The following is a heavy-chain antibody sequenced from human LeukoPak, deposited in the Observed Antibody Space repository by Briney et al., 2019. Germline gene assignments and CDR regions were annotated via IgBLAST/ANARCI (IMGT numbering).Heavy chain of an antibody. Sequence: GGSLRLSCAASGFTFSSYSMNWVRQAPGKGLEWVSYISSSGNTIYYADSVKGRFTISRDNAKNSLYLQMNSLRAEDTSVYYCAREGYSPYWGQGTLVTVSS. D-gene: IGHD6-13*01. CDR2: ISSSGNTI. CDR1: GFTFSSYS. CDR3: AREGYSPY. J-gene: IGHJ4*02. V-gene: IGHV3-48*01.